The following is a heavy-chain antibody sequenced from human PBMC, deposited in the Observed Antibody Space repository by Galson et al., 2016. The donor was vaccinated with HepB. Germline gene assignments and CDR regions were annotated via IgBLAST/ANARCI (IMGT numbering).Heavy chain of an antibody. D-gene: IGHD2-21*01. Sequence: TLSLTCTVSGGSISSGDYYWSWIRQPPGKGLEWIGYIYYNGNNYYNPSLKSRVTISVDTSKNQFSLNLRDVTAADTAVYYCARDLILNGLDVWGQGTTVTVSS. CDR3: ARDLILNGLDV. CDR1: GGSISSGDYY. J-gene: IGHJ6*02. CDR2: IYYNGNN. V-gene: IGHV4-30-4*01.